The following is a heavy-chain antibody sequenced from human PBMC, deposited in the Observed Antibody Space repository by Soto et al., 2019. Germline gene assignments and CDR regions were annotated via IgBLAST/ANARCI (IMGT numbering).Heavy chain of an antibody. CDR1: GGTFGSYA. CDR2: IIPIPGTA. CDR3: ARSQGSSTSLEIYYYYYYGMDV. J-gene: IGHJ6*02. D-gene: IGHD2-2*01. Sequence: QVQLVQSGAEVKKPGSSVKVSCKASGGTFGSYAISWVRQAPGQGLEWMGGIIPIPGTANYAQKFQGRVTIAADESTSTVYMELSSLRSEDTAVYYCARSQGSSTSLEIYYYYYYGMDVWGQGTTVTVSS. V-gene: IGHV1-69*01.